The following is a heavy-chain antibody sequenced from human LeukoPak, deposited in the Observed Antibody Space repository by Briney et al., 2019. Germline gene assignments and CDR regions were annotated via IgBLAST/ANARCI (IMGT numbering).Heavy chain of an antibody. Sequence: PGGSLRLSCAASGFSVSRNAMTWARQAPGKGLQWVSLIYGGGSTKYTDSVKSRFTVSRDNSKNTLYLQMNSLRAEDTAVYYCAIEVAVAGYSFDYWGQGTLVTVSS. D-gene: IGHD6-19*01. V-gene: IGHV3-53*01. CDR2: IYGGGST. CDR3: AIEVAVAGYSFDY. CDR1: GFSVSRNA. J-gene: IGHJ4*02.